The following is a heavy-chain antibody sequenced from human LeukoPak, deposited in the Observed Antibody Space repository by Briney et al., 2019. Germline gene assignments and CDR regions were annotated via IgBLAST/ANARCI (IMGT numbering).Heavy chain of an antibody. V-gene: IGHV3-30*04. J-gene: IGHJ5*02. CDR1: GFTFYSYA. CDR3: ARDQGYDFWSGYSSNWFDP. Sequence: GGSLRLSCAASGFTFYSYAMHWIRQAPGKGLEWVTVISYDGSNKNYADSVKGRFTISRDNSKNTLYLQMNSLRSEDTAVYYCARDQGYDFWSGYSSNWFDPWGQGTLVTVSS. CDR2: ISYDGSNK. D-gene: IGHD3-3*01.